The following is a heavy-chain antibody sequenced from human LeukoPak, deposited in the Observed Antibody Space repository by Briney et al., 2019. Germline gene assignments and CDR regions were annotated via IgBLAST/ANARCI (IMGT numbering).Heavy chain of an antibody. J-gene: IGHJ4*02. CDR2: ISSSGSTI. V-gene: IGHV3-48*03. CDR1: GFTFSSYE. D-gene: IGHD5-24*01. CDR3: ARAAGDGYNTEFDY. Sequence: PGGSLRLSCAASGFTFSSYEMNWVRQAPGKGLEWVSYISSSGSTIYYADSVKGRFTISRDNAKNSLYLQMNSLRAEDTAVYYCARAAGDGYNTEFDYWGQGTLVTVSS.